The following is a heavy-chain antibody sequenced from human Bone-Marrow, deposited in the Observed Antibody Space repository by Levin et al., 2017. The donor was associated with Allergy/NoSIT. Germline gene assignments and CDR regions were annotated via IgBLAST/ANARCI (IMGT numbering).Heavy chain of an antibody. V-gene: IGHV2-5*02. J-gene: IGHJ5*02. D-gene: IGHD1-7*01. Sequence: ESGPTLVKPTQTLTLTCTFSGFSLSPSGVGVGWIRQPPGKALEWLALIYWDDDKRYSPSLKSRLTITKDTSKNQVVLTMTNMDPVDTATYYCAHSKGTWNWNYEYNWFDPWGQGTLVTVSS. CDR2: IYWDDDK. CDR1: GFSLSPSGVG. CDR3: AHSKGTWNWNYEYNWFDP.